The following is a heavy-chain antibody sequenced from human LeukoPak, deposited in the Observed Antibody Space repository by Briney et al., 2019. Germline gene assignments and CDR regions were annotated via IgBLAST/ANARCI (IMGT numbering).Heavy chain of an antibody. CDR3: AKDLGDSGPTPDSDY. V-gene: IGHV3-30*02. D-gene: IGHD1-26*01. J-gene: IGHJ4*02. CDR2: IRYDGRNK. CDR1: GFTFSSYG. Sequence: SGGSLRLSCAASGFTFSSYGMHWVRQAPGKGLEWVAFIRYDGRNKYYADSVKGRFTISRDNSKNTLYLQMNSLRTEDTSVFYCAKDLGDSGPTPDSDYWGQGTLVTVSS.